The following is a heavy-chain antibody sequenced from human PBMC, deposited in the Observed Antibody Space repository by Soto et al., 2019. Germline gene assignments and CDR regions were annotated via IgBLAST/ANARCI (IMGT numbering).Heavy chain of an antibody. CDR3: ARQQLHSFWVYYYYMDV. CDR2: VYYNGIT. J-gene: IGHJ6*03. Sequence: PSETLSLTCTVSGGSINNHYWSWIRQPPGKGLEWLGYVYYNGITNYNPSLKSRVTMSVDTSKNQFSLNLSSLTAADTAVYYCARQQLHSFWVYYYYMDVWGKGTTVTVSS. V-gene: IGHV4-59*08. CDR1: GGSINNHY. D-gene: IGHD1-1*01.